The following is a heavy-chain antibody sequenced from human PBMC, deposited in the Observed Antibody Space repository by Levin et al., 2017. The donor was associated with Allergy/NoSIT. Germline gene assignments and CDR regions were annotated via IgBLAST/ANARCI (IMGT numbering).Heavy chain of an antibody. CDR1: GFTFSSYG. CDR3: AREFLGSSGDI. J-gene: IGHJ3*02. CDR2: IWYDGSNK. Sequence: PRASVKVSCAASGFTFSSYGMHWVRQAPGKGLEWVAVIWYDGSNKYYADSVKGRFTISRDNSKNTLYLQMNSLRAEDTAVYYCAREFLGSSGDIWGQGTMVTVSS. V-gene: IGHV3-33*01. D-gene: IGHD1-26*01.